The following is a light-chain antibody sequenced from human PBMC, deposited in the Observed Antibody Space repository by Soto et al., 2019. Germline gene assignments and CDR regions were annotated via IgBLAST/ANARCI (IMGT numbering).Light chain of an antibody. V-gene: IGKV3-11*01. CDR3: QQRHMWPIR. J-gene: IGKJ5*01. Sequence: EVVLTQSPVTLSLSLGERVTLSCRASQSFRGLLAWYQQKAGQAPRLLIYDAYNRATGIPPRFSGSGSGTDFTITISSLEPEDSAVFYCQQRHMWPIRFGHGTRLEIK. CDR2: DAY. CDR1: QSFRGL.